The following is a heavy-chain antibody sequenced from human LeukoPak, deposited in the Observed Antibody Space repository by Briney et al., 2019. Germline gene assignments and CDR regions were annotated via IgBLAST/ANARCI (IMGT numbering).Heavy chain of an antibody. V-gene: IGHV1-2*02. CDR1: GYTFIDYY. Sequence: EASVKVSCKASGYTFIDYYMHWVRQAPGQGLEWMGWINPNSGGTNYTQKLQGRVTMTRDTSISTAYMELSRLRSDDTAVYYCARSYFISDTFDIWGQGTMVTVSS. CDR2: INPNSGGT. J-gene: IGHJ3*02. CDR3: ARSYFISDTFDI. D-gene: IGHD3-10*01.